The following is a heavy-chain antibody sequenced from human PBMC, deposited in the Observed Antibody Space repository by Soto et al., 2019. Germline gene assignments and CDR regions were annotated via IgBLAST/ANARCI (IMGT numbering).Heavy chain of an antibody. CDR1: GFTFSSYG. CDR2: IWYDGSNK. D-gene: IGHD4-4*01. V-gene: IGHV3-33*01. Sequence: GGSLRLSCAASGFTFSSYGMHWVRQAPGKGLEWVAVIWYDGSNKYYADSVKGRFTISRDNSKNTLYLQMNSLRAEDTAVYYCARGLHGLGRDYYYYYMDVWGKGTTVTVSS. J-gene: IGHJ6*03. CDR3: ARGLHGLGRDYYYYYMDV.